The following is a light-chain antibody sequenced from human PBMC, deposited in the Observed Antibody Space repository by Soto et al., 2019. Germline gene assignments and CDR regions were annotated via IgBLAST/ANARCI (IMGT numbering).Light chain of an antibody. CDR2: DAS. CDR3: QQRSDWTPIT. Sequence: EIVLTQSPATLSLSPGERATLSCRASQSVSSYLAWYQQKPGQAPRLLIYDASNRATGIPARFSGSGSGTHFTLTISSLEPEDFALYYCQQRSDWTPITFGQGTRLEIK. CDR1: QSVSSY. V-gene: IGKV3-11*01. J-gene: IGKJ5*01.